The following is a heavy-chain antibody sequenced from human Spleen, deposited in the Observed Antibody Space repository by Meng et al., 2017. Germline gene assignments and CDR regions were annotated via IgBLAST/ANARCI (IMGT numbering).Heavy chain of an antibody. Sequence: GESLKISCAASGFTFSSYAMHWVRQAPGKGLEWVAVISYDGSNKYYADSVKGRFTISRDNSKNTLYLQMNSLRAEDTAVYYCASPQIRYSSSWSQKSYYYCGMDVWGQGTTVTVSS. CDR2: ISYDGSNK. CDR1: GFTFSSYA. CDR3: ASPQIRYSSSWSQKSYYYCGMDV. J-gene: IGHJ6*02. V-gene: IGHV3-30*01. D-gene: IGHD6-13*01.